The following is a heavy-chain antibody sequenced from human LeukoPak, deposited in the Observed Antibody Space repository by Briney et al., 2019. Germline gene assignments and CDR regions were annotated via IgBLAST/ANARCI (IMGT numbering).Heavy chain of an antibody. CDR2: IIPIFGTA. V-gene: IGHV1-69*05. Sequence: SVKVSCKASGGTFSSYAISWVRQAPGQGLEWMGGIIPIFGTANYAQKLQGRVTITTDTSTSTAYMELRSLRSDDTAVYYCARAKWLVPFDYWGQGTLVTVSS. J-gene: IGHJ4*02. CDR3: ARAKWLVPFDY. CDR1: GGTFSSYA. D-gene: IGHD6-19*01.